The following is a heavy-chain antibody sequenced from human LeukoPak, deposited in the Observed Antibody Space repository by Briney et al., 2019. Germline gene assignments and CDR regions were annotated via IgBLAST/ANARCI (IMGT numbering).Heavy chain of an antibody. CDR1: GFTFDDYG. D-gene: IGHD1-26*01. V-gene: IGHV3-20*04. J-gene: IGHJ4*02. CDR3: ASGGIYYGAAFEF. Sequence: GGSLRLSCAGSGFTFDDYGMSWVRQAPGKGLEWVSGINWNGGSIGYADSVKGRFTISRDNAKNTLYLQMNSLRAEDTAFYYCASGGIYYGAAFEFWGQGTLVTVSS. CDR2: INWNGGSI.